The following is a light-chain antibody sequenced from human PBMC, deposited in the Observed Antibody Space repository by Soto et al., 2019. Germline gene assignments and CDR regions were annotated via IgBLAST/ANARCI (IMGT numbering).Light chain of an antibody. CDR3: LQHYSYPNS. Sequence: DIQMTQSPSSLSASVGDRVAITCRASQDVRNALGWYQQNSGEAHKRMIFAASTLQRWVPSEFRGSGSGTEFTLTTTYLQTELFATYYCLQHYSYPNSSGQGTPLDI. J-gene: IGKJ2*01. V-gene: IGKV1-17*02. CDR1: QDVRNA. CDR2: AAS.